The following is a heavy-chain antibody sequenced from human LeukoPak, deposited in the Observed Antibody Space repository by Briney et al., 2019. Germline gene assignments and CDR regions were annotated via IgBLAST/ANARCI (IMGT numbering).Heavy chain of an antibody. J-gene: IGHJ6*03. Sequence: ASVKVSCKASGYTFTSYGISWVRQAPGQGLKWMEWISAYNGNTNYAQKFQGRVTMTTDTSTSTAYMELRSLRSDDTAVYYCARAGGFYDFWSGYYTRSYYYYMDVWGKGTTVTVSS. CDR1: GYTFTSYG. D-gene: IGHD3-3*01. CDR3: ARAGGFYDFWSGYYTRSYYYYMDV. CDR2: ISAYNGNT. V-gene: IGHV1-18*01.